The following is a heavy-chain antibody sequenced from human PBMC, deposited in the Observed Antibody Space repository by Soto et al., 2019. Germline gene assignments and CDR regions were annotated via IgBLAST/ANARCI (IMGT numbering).Heavy chain of an antibody. J-gene: IGHJ6*03. CDR2: ISNSGGST. Sequence: GGSLRLSCAASGFTFSSYAMSWVRQAPGKGLEWVSGISNSGGSTYYADSVKGRFTISRDNSKNTLYLQMNSLRAEDTAVYYCARAPGSRYLGYYYYYMDVWGKGTTVTVSS. V-gene: IGHV3-23*01. CDR1: GFTFSSYA. CDR3: ARAPGSRYLGYYYYYMDV. D-gene: IGHD6-13*01.